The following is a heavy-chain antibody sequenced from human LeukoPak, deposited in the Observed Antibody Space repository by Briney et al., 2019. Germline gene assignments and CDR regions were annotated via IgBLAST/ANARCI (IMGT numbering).Heavy chain of an antibody. CDR1: GFTVSTNF. V-gene: IGHV3-53*01. CDR3: ARDRDFYGSGTHSYSDY. CDR2: IYSGGGT. D-gene: IGHD3-10*01. J-gene: IGHJ4*02. Sequence: GGSLRLSCVVSGFTVSTNFMSWVRQAPGKGLEWVSVIYSGGGTDYADSVKGRFIMSRDNSKNTLSLQMNSLSADDTAKYYCARDRDFYGSGTHSYSDYWGQGTLVTVSS.